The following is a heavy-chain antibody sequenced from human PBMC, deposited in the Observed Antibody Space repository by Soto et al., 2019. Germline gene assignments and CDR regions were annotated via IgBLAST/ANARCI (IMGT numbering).Heavy chain of an antibody. V-gene: IGHV4-39*01. J-gene: IGHJ5*02. CDR1: GGSISDDTYY. CDR2: IYYSGTS. D-gene: IGHD2-8*01. CDR3: ARLHCTNPGCVPLDP. Sequence: QLQLQESGPGLVKPSETLSLTCTVSGGSISDDTYYWGWIRQPPGKGLEWIGSIYYSGTSSYNPSLESRDTMSVDTSKKQFPLTLRSVTATDTAAYYCARLHCTNPGCVPLDPVGHGPLVIVSP.